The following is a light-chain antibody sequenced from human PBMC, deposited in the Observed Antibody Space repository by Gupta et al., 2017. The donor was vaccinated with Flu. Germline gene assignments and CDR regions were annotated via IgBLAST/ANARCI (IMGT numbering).Light chain of an antibody. CDR1: QSISSY. CDR3: QQSYNTRYT. Sequence: DIQMTKLPSSLSSSVADRVTNTCRASQSISSYLNWYQQKPGKAPKLLIYAASSLQSGVPARFSGSGSGTDFTLTISSLQPEDFATYYCQQSYNTRYTFGQGTKLEIK. J-gene: IGKJ2*01. V-gene: IGKV1-39*01. CDR2: AAS.